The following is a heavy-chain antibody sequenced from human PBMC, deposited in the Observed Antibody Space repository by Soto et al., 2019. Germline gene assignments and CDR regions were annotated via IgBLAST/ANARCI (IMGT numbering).Heavy chain of an antibody. CDR2: ISAYNSNT. D-gene: IGHD1-20*01. V-gene: IGHV1-18*01. CDR3: ARRCGRYFNFWFDT. CDR1: GYTFTSYG. J-gene: IGHJ5*02. Sequence: ASVKVSCKASGYTFTSYGISWVRQAPGQGLEWMGWISAYNSNTNYAQKLQGRVTMTTDTSTSTAYMELRSLRSDDTAVYYCARRCGRYFNFWFDTWGQGTLVTVSS.